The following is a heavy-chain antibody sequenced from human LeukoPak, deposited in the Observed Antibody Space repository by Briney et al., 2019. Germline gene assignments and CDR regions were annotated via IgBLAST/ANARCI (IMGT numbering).Heavy chain of an antibody. V-gene: IGHV4-59*01. J-gene: IGHJ6*02. Sequence: SETLSLTCTVSGGSISSYYWSWIRQPPGKGLEWIGYIYYSGSTNYNPSLKSRVTTSVDTSKNQFSLKLSSVTAADTAVYYCARVRQHNYYYGMDVWGQGTTVTVSS. CDR2: IYYSGST. D-gene: IGHD1-1*01. CDR1: GGSISSYY. CDR3: ARVRQHNYYYGMDV.